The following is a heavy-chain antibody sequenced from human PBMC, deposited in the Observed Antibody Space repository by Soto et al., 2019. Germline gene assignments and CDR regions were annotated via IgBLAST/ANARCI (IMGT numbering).Heavy chain of an antibody. V-gene: IGHV3-43*01. CDR1: GFTFDDYT. CDR3: ANGGATSGPVDY. CDR2: ISWDGGST. D-gene: IGHD1-26*01. J-gene: IGHJ4*02. Sequence: EVQLVESGGVVVQPGGSLRLSCAASGFTFDDYTMHWVRQAPGKGLEWVSLISWDGGSTYYADSVKGRLTISRDNSKNSLYLQMNSLRTEDNALYYCANGGATSGPVDYWGQGTLVTVSS.